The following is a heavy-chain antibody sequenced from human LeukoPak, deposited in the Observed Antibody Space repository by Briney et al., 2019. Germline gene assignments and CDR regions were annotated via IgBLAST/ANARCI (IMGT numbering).Heavy chain of an antibody. J-gene: IGHJ4*02. CDR1: GFTFSSYA. Sequence: QPGGSLRLSCAASGFTFSSYAMHWVRQAPGKGLEWVAVISYDGSNKYYADSVKGRFTISRDNAKNSLYLQMNSLRAEDTAVYYCARDLYRIVVVPHYFDYWGQGTLVTVSS. V-gene: IGHV3-30*04. CDR3: ARDLYRIVVVPHYFDY. CDR2: ISYDGSNK. D-gene: IGHD3-22*01.